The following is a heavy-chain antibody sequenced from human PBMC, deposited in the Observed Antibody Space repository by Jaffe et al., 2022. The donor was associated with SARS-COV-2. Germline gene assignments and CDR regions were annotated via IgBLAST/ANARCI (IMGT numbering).Heavy chain of an antibody. V-gene: IGHV3-9*01. CDR2: ISWNSGSI. J-gene: IGHJ3*02. CDR3: AKDISGWNNAFDI. Sequence: EVQLVESGGGLVQPGRSLRLSCAASGFTFDDYAMHWVRQAPGKGLEWVSGISWNSGSIGYADSVKGRFTISRDNAKNSLYLQMNSLRAEDTALYYCAKDISGWNNAFDIWGQGTMVTVSS. D-gene: IGHD6-19*01. CDR1: GFTFDDYA.